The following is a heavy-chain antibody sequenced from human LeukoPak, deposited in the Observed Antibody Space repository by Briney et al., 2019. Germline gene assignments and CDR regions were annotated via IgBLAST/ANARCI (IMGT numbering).Heavy chain of an antibody. CDR1: GGTFSSYA. D-gene: IGHD6-19*01. CDR2: IIPILGMA. J-gene: IGHJ4*02. Sequence: SVKVSCKASGGTFSSYAISWVRQAPGQGLEWMGRIIPILGMANYAQKFQGRVTITADKSTSTAYMELRSLRSDDTAVYYCARGIAVAGPYYFDYWGQGTLVTVSS. CDR3: ARGIAVAGPYYFDY. V-gene: IGHV1-69*04.